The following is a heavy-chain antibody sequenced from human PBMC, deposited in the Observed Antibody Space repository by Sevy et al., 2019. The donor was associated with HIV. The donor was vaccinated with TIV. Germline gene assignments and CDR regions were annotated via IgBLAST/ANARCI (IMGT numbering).Heavy chain of an antibody. CDR3: TSSPDAYDFWSGYSRKTDY. Sequence: GGSLRLSCAASGFTLSGSAMHWVRQASGKGLEWVGRIRSKANSYATAYAASVKGRFTISRDDSKNTAYLQMNSLKTEDTAVYYCTSSPDAYDFWSGYSRKTDYWGQGTLVTVSS. J-gene: IGHJ4*02. D-gene: IGHD3-3*01. V-gene: IGHV3-73*01. CDR1: GFTLSGSA. CDR2: IRSKANSYAT.